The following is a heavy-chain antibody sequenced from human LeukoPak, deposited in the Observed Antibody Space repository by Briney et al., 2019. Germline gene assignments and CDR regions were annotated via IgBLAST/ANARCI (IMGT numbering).Heavy chain of an antibody. J-gene: IGHJ5*02. D-gene: IGHD6-13*01. Sequence: GRSLRLSCAASGFTFSSYGMHWVRQAPGKGLVWVAVISYDGSNKYYADSVKGRFTISRDNSKNTLYLQMNSLRAEDTAVYYCAKALAAAGTTWGQGTLVTVSS. CDR1: GFTFSSYG. CDR3: AKALAAAGTT. V-gene: IGHV3-30*18. CDR2: ISYDGSNK.